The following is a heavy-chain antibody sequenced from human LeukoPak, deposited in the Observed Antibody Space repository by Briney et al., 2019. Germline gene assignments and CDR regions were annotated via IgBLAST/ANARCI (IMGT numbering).Heavy chain of an antibody. CDR1: GFTFSSYA. CDR2: ISGSGGST. CDR3: AKAGLRDDAFDI. V-gene: IGHV3-23*01. D-gene: IGHD4-17*01. J-gene: IGHJ3*02. Sequence: GGLRLSCAASGFTFSSYAMSWVRQAPGKGLEWVSAISGSGGSTYYADSVKGRFTISRDNSMNTLYLQMNSLRAEDTAVYYCAKAGLRDDAFDIWGQGTMVTVSS.